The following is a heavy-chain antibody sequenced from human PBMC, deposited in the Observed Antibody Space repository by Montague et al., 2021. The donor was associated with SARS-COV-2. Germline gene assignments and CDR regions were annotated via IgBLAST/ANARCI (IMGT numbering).Heavy chain of an antibody. Sequence: SETLSLTCTVSGGSISSYYWSWTRQPPGKGLEWIGYIYYSGSTNYNPSLKSRVTISVDTSKNQFSPKLSSVTAADTAVYYCARGFDYWGQGTLVTVSS. V-gene: IGHV4-59*01. CDR2: IYYSGST. CDR3: ARGFDY. J-gene: IGHJ4*02. CDR1: GGSISSYY.